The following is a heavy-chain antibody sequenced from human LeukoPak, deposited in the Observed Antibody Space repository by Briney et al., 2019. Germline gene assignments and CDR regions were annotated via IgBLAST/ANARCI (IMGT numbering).Heavy chain of an antibody. D-gene: IGHD1-26*01. CDR1: GFIFSSYA. CDR2: ISYDGTNK. J-gene: IGHJ4*02. CDR3: ARSFGGSYAYFDY. Sequence: PGGSLRLSCVASGFIFSSYAMHWVRQAPGKGLEWVALISYDGTNKYYADSVRGRFTISRDDSKNTLYLQMNSLRADDTAVYYCARSFGGSYAYFDYRGQGTLVTVSS. V-gene: IGHV3-30-3*01.